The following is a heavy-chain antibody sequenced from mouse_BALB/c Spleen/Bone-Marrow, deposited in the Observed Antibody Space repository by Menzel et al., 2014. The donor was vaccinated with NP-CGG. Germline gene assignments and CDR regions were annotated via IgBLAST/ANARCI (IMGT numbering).Heavy chain of an antibody. J-gene: IGHJ2*01. V-gene: IGHV1-54*01. CDR2: INPGSGGA. Sequence: QVQLQQSGAELVRPGTSVKVSCKASGYAFTNHLIEWVKQRPGQGLEWIGVINPGSGGANYNEKFKGKATLTADKSSSTAYMQLSSLTSDDSAVYFCAREWTARAVDYWGQGTTLTVSS. CDR3: AREWTARAVDY. D-gene: IGHD3-2*01. CDR1: GYAFTNHL.